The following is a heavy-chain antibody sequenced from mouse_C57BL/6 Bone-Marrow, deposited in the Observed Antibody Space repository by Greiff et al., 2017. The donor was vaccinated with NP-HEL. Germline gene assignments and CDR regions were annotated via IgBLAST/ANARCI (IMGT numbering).Heavy chain of an antibody. J-gene: IGHJ4*01. D-gene: IGHD1-1*01. CDR1: GYTFTSYW. V-gene: IGHV1-59*01. CDR2: IDPSDSYT. Sequence: QVQLQQSGAELVRPGTSVKLSCKASGYTFTSYWMHWVKQRPGQGLEWIGVIDPSDSYTNYNQKFKGKATLTVDTSSSTAYMQLSSLTSEDSAVYYCATPHYYGSSWDAMDYWGQGTSVTVSS. CDR3: ATPHYYGSSWDAMDY.